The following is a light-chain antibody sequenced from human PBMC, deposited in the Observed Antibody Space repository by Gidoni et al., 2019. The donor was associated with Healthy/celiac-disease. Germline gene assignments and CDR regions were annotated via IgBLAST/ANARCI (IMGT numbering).Light chain of an antibody. CDR3: QQRSNWPSLA. J-gene: IGKJ3*01. CDR2: DAS. Sequence: EIVLTQSPATLSLSPGERATLSCRASQSVSSYLAWYQQKPGQAPRLLIYDASNRATGIPARFSGSGSGTDFTLTISSLEPEDFAVYYCQQRSNWPSLAFGPXTKVDIK. CDR1: QSVSSY. V-gene: IGKV3-11*01.